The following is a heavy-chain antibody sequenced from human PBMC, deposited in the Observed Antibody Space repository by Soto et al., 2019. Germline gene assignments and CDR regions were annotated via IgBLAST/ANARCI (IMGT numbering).Heavy chain of an antibody. J-gene: IGHJ6*02. CDR3: ARSRGYGMDV. D-gene: IGHD3-10*01. V-gene: IGHV4-34*01. CDR1: GGSFSGYY. CDR2: INHSGST. Sequence: SETLSLTCAVYGGSFSGYYLSWIRQPPGKGLECIGEINHSGSTNYNPSLKSRVTISVDTSKNQFSLKLSSVAAADTAVYYCARSRGYGMDVWGQGTTVTVS.